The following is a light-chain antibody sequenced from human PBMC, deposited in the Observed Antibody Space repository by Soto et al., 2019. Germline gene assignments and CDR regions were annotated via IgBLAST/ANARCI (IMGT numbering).Light chain of an antibody. Sequence: EIVLTQSPATLSLSPGERATLSCRASQSVSSYLAWYQQKPGQAPRLLIYDASSRVTGVPARFSGSGSGTDFTLTISSLEPEDFAVYYCQQRSDWPPFTFGGGTKVEIK. CDR2: DAS. CDR1: QSVSSY. V-gene: IGKV3-11*01. J-gene: IGKJ4*01. CDR3: QQRSDWPPFT.